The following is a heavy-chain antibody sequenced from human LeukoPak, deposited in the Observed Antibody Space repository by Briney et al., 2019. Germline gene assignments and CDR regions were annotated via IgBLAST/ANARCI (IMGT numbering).Heavy chain of an antibody. Sequence: PSETLSLTCAVYGGSFSGYYCSWIRQPPGKGLEWIGEINHSGSTNYNPSLKSRVTISVDTSKNQFSLKLSSVTAADTAVYYCARAPTSTSHFHAFDIWGQGTMVTVSS. V-gene: IGHV4-34*01. CDR1: GGSFSGYY. CDR2: INHSGST. CDR3: ARAPTSTSHFHAFDI. J-gene: IGHJ3*02. D-gene: IGHD2-2*01.